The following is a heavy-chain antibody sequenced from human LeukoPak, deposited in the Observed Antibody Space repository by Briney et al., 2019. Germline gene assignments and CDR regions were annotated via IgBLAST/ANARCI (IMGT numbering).Heavy chain of an antibody. J-gene: IGHJ4*02. CDR3: ARRRARYGDYGGNWFDY. Sequence: PSETLSLTCAVYGGSFSGYYWSWIRQPPGKGLEWIGEINHSGSTNYNPSLKSRVTISVDTSKNQFSLKLSSVTAADTAVYYCARRRARYGDYGGNWFDYWDQGTLVTVSS. D-gene: IGHD4-17*01. CDR1: GGSFSGYY. CDR2: INHSGST. V-gene: IGHV4-34*01.